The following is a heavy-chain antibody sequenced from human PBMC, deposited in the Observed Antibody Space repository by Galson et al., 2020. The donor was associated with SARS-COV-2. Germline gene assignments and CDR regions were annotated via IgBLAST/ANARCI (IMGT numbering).Heavy chain of an antibody. CDR3: AREGAYSGYDRRDYYYGMDV. D-gene: IGHD5-12*01. CDR1: GGSISSSSYY. CDR2: IYYSGST. J-gene: IGHJ6*02. Sequence: SETLSLTCTVSGGSISSSSYYWGWIRQPPGKGLEWIGSIYYSGSTYYNPSLKSRVTISVDTSKNQFSLKLTSVTAADTAVYYCAREGAYSGYDRRDYYYGMDVWGQGTTVTVSS. V-gene: IGHV4-39*07.